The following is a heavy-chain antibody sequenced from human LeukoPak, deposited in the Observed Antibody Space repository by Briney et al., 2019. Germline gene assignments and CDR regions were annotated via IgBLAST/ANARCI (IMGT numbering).Heavy chain of an antibody. V-gene: IGHV5-51*01. CDR1: GYSFTSYW. CDR2: IYPGDSDT. CDR3: VRYDYGDYEVS. J-gene: IGHJ4*02. D-gene: IGHD4-17*01. Sequence: RESLKISCKGSGYSFTSYWIGWVRQMPGKGLEWMGIIYPGDSDTRYSPSFQGQVTISADKNISTAFLQWSSLKASDTGMYYCVRYDYGDYEVSWGQGTLVAVSS.